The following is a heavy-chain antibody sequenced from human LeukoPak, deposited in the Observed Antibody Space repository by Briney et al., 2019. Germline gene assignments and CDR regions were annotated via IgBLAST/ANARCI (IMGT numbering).Heavy chain of an antibody. J-gene: IGHJ4*02. Sequence: GGSLRLSCEASGFTIYNYAMNWVRQAPGKGLEWVSTVTDSGDTYYADSVKGRFTISRDRSKNTLYLQLNSLRADDTAVYYCAKVLGSSWYKILDSWGQGTLVTVSS. CDR3: AKVLGSSWYKILDS. D-gene: IGHD6-13*01. CDR2: VTDSGDT. V-gene: IGHV3-23*01. CDR1: GFTIYNYA.